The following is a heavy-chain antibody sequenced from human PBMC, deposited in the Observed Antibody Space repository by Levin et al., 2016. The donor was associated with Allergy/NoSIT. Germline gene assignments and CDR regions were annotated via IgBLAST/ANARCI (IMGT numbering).Heavy chain of an antibody. Sequence: WVRQAPGQGLEWMGWINPNSGGTNYAQKFQGRVTMTRDTSISTAYMELSRLRSDDTAVYYCARDSIVSDYYGMDVWGQGTTVTVSS. V-gene: IGHV1-2*02. J-gene: IGHJ6*02. CDR2: INPNSGGT. CDR3: ARDSIVSDYYGMDV. D-gene: IGHD3-22*01.